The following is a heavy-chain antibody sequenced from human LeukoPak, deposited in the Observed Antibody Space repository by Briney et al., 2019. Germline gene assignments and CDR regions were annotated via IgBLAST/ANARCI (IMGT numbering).Heavy chain of an antibody. CDR3: AATLRSAFDY. Sequence: SETLSLSSAVSGYSISSNYYWGWIRQPPGKGLEWIGTIYHSGTTYYNPSLKSRLTISVDTSKNQFSLKLSSVTAADTAVYYCAATLRSAFDYWGRGTLVTVSS. CDR2: IYHSGTT. J-gene: IGHJ4*02. V-gene: IGHV4-38-2*01. CDR1: GYSISSNYY.